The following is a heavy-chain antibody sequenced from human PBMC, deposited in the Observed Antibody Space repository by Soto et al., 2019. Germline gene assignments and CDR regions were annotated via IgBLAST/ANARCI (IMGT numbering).Heavy chain of an antibody. V-gene: IGHV4-30-4*01. D-gene: IGHD5-18*01. CDR2: IYYSGST. J-gene: IGHJ4*02. CDR1: GGSISSGDYY. Sequence: QVQLQESGPGLVKPSQTLSLTCTVSGGSISSGDYYWSWIRQPPGKGLEWIGYIYYSGSTYYNPSLKSRVTISVDTSKNQFSLKLSSVTAADTAVYYCAREDSYGRGDGDYYFDYWGQGTLVTVSS. CDR3: AREDSYGRGDGDYYFDY.